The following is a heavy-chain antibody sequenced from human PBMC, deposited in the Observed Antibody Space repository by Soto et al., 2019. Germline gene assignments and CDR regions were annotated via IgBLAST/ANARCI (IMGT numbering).Heavy chain of an antibody. CDR1: GFTFSSYG. Sequence: GGSLRLSCAASGFTFSSYGMHWVRQAPGKGLEWVAVIWYDGSNKYYADSVKGRFTISRDNSKNTLYLQMNSLRAEDTAVYYCARDFYDILTGYYIPIPNFDYWGQGTLVTVSS. D-gene: IGHD3-9*01. CDR2: IWYDGSNK. CDR3: ARDFYDILTGYYIPIPNFDY. V-gene: IGHV3-33*01. J-gene: IGHJ4*02.